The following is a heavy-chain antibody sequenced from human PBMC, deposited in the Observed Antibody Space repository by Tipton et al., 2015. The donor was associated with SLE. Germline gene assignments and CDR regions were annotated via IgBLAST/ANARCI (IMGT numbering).Heavy chain of an antibody. CDR1: GGSISSYY. D-gene: IGHD1-26*01. Sequence: TLSLTCTVSGGSISSYYWSWIRQPPGKGLEWIGYIYYSGSTNYNPSLKSRVTISVDTSKNQFSLKLSSVTAADTAVYYCASRRREWDHGKAFDIWGQGTMVTVSS. J-gene: IGHJ3*02. CDR2: IYYSGST. CDR3: ASRRREWDHGKAFDI. V-gene: IGHV4-59*12.